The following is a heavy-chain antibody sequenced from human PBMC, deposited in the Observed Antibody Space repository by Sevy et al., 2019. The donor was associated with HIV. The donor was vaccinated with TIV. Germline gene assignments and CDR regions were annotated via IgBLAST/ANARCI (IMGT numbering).Heavy chain of an antibody. V-gene: IGHV3-53*01. CDR2: IYSGGST. J-gene: IGHJ3*02. D-gene: IGHD3-10*01. Sequence: GGSLRLSCAASGFTVSSNYMSWVRQAPGKGLEWVSVIYSGGSTYYADSVKGRFTISRDNSKNTLYLQMNSLRAEDTAVYYCARETYYYGSGSYREPAFDIWSQGTMVTVSS. CDR3: ARETYYYGSGSYREPAFDI. CDR1: GFTVSSNY.